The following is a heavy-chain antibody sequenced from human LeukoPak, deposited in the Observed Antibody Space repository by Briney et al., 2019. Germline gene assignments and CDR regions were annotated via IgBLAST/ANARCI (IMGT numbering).Heavy chain of an antibody. J-gene: IGHJ4*02. Sequence: GGSLRLSCAASGFTFSSSAMNWVRQAPGKGLEWVSSINQISSHIYYAESVRGRFSISRDNAKNSVYLQMNSLRAEDTAIYYCARDATQYLRYGYFDYWGPGILVTVSS. D-gene: IGHD3-9*01. V-gene: IGHV3-21*01. CDR2: INQISSHI. CDR1: GFTFSSSA. CDR3: ARDATQYLRYGYFDY.